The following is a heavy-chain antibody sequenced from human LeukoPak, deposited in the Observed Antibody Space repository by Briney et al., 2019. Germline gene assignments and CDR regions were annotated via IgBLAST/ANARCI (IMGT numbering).Heavy chain of an antibody. CDR1: GDSVSSNSAA. Sequence: SQTLSLTCAISGDSVSSNSAAWNWIRQSPSRGLEWLGRTYYRSKWYNDYAVSVKSRITINPDTSKNQFSLQLNSVTPEDTPVYYCARDSAYYDSSGYYYQYYYYGMDVWGQGTTVTVSS. CDR3: ARDSAYYDSSGYYYQYYYYGMDV. CDR2: TYYRSKWYN. J-gene: IGHJ6*02. V-gene: IGHV6-1*01. D-gene: IGHD3-22*01.